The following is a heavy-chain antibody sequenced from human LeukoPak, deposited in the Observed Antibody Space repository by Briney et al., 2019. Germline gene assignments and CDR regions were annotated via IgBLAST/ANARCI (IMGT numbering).Heavy chain of an antibody. CDR2: INHSGST. D-gene: IGHD3-22*01. CDR3: ARDHGQNYYDSSGYLDY. CDR1: GGSFSGYY. V-gene: IGHV4-34*01. J-gene: IGHJ4*02. Sequence: PSETLSLTCAVYGGSFSGYYWSWIRQPPGKGLEWVGEINHSGSTNYNPSLKSRVTISVDTSKNQFSLKLSSVTAADTAVYYCARDHGQNYYDSSGYLDYWGQGTLVTVSS.